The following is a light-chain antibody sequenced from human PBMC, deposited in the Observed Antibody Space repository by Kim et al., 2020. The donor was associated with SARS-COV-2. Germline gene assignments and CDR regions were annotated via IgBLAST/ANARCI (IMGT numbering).Light chain of an antibody. J-gene: IGLJ2*01. CDR3: QSADSSGTLV. Sequence: SYELTQPPSVSVSPGQTARITCSGDALPRQYAYWYQQKPGQAPVLLIYKDSERPSGIPERFSGSSSGTTVTLTISGVQAEDEADYYCQSADSSGTLVFGGGTQLTVL. V-gene: IGLV3-25*03. CDR2: KDS. CDR1: ALPRQY.